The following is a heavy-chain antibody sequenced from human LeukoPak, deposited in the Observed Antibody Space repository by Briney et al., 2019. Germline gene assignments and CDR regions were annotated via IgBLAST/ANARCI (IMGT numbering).Heavy chain of an antibody. CDR1: GFTFSSYW. CDR2: IKQDGSEK. J-gene: IGHJ4*02. CDR3: ARVRCSSTSCYPDY. D-gene: IGHD2-2*01. Sequence: HPGGSLRLSCAASGFTFSSYWMSWVRQAPGKGLEWVANIKQDGSEKYYVDSVKGRFTISKDNAKNSLYLQMNSLRAEDTAMYYCARVRCSSTSCYPDYWGQGTLVTVSS. V-gene: IGHV3-7*01.